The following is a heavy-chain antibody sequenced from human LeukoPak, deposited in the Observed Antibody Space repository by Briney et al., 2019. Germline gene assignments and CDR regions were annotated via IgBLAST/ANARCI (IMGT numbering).Heavy chain of an antibody. CDR3: ARAGSSSLYGMDV. J-gene: IGHJ6*02. CDR1: GDSISSYSISSYF. V-gene: IGHV4-61*01. Sequence: PSETLSLTCTVSGDSISSYSISSYFWSWIRQPPGKGLEWIGYIQYSGTTTYKPSLKSRVTILLDTSKNQFSLRLTSVTAADTAVYYCARAGSSSLYGMDVWGQGTTVTVSS. D-gene: IGHD6-13*01. CDR2: IQYSGTT.